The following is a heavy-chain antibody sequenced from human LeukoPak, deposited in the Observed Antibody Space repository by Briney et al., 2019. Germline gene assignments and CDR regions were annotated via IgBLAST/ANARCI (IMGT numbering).Heavy chain of an antibody. V-gene: IGHV3-21*01. Sequence: GGSLRLSCAASGFTVSSNYMSWVRQAPGKGLEWVSSISSSSYIYYADSVKGRFTISRDNAKNSLYLQMNSLRAEDTAVYYCARVRGDYYGSGSYYTFDYWGQGTLVTASS. CDR2: ISSSSYI. CDR1: GFTVSSNY. D-gene: IGHD3-10*01. J-gene: IGHJ4*02. CDR3: ARVRGDYYGSGSYYTFDY.